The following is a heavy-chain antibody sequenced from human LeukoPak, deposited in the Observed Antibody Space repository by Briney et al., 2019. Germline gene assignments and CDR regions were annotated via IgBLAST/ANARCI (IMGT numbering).Heavy chain of an antibody. V-gene: IGHV4-34*01. J-gene: IGHJ4*02. D-gene: IGHD1-26*01. CDR2: INHSGST. CDR3: ARGIVGATKAFDY. CDR1: GWSFSGYY. Sequence: SGTLSLTCAAYGWSFSGYYWSWIRQPPGKGLEWISEINHSGSTNYHPSLKSRVTISVDTSKNQFSLKLSSVTAADTAVYYCARGIVGATKAFDYWGQGTLVTVSS.